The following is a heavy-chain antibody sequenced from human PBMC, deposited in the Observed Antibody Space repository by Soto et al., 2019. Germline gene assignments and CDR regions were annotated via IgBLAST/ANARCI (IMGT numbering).Heavy chain of an antibody. Sequence: QVQLQESGAGLLKPSETLSLTCAVYGGSVSGDFWRWIRQPPGRGLEWLGQIYYSGSTSYKPALKSRPSTSVDTSKRQLSLKMTTVTAADTAVYYCAGHYGRAFDIWGQGTMVTVSS. CDR3: AGHYGRAFDI. V-gene: IGHV4-34*01. CDR1: GGSVSGDF. J-gene: IGHJ3*02. CDR2: IYYSGST. D-gene: IGHD4-17*01.